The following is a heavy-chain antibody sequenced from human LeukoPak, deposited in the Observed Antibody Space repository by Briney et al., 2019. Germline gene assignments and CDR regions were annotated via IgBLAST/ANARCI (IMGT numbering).Heavy chain of an antibody. J-gene: IGHJ4*02. V-gene: IGHV4-59*08. Sequence: SETLSLTCTVSGGSIRSYYWSWIRQPPGKGLEWIGYIYYSGSTKYNPSLKSRVTISVDTSKSQFSLKLTSVTAADTAVYYCARLGIGVVPSAMLGDYYFDYWGQGTLVTVSS. D-gene: IGHD2-2*01. CDR1: GGSIRSYY. CDR2: IYYSGST. CDR3: ARLGIGVVPSAMLGDYYFDY.